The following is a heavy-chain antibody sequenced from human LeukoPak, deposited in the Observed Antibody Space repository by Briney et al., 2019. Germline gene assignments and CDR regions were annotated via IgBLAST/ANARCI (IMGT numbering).Heavy chain of an antibody. CDR1: GYTFTSYY. J-gene: IGHJ3*02. CDR3: AVGIRASGSYQIWGHAFDI. Sequence: ASVKVSCKASGYTFTSYYMHWVRQAPGQGLEWMGIINPSGGSTSYAQKFQGRVTMTRDTSTSTVYMELSSLRSEDTAVYYCAVGIRASGSYQIWGHAFDIWGQGTMVTVSS. D-gene: IGHD3-10*01. V-gene: IGHV1-46*01. CDR2: INPSGGST.